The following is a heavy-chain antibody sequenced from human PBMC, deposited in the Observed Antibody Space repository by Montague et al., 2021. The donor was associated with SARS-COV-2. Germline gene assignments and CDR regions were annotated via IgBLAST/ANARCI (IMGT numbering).Heavy chain of an antibody. J-gene: IGHJ4*02. V-gene: IGHV4-39*07. CDR2: IYYSGST. CDR1: GGSISSSSYY. D-gene: IGHD5-12*01. Sequence: SETLSLTCTVSGGSISSSSYYWGLIRQPPGKGLEWIGSIYYSGSTYYNPSLKSRVTISVDTSKNQFSLKLSSVTAADTAVYYCARDLWVWLAVEGSFDYWGQGTLVTVSS. CDR3: ARDLWVWLAVEGSFDY.